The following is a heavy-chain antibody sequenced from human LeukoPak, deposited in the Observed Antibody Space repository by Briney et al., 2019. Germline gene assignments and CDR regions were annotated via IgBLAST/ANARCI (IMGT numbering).Heavy chain of an antibody. V-gene: IGHV3-7*01. CDR1: GFTFSSYS. D-gene: IGHD3-3*01. CDR2: IKQDGSEK. Sequence: QPGGSLRLSCAASGFTFSSYSMSWVRQAPGKGLEWVANIKQDGSEKYYVDSVKGRFTISRDNAKNSLYLQMNSLRAEDTAVYYCARDTIWGHFYFDYWGQGTLVTVSS. CDR3: ARDTIWGHFYFDY. J-gene: IGHJ4*02.